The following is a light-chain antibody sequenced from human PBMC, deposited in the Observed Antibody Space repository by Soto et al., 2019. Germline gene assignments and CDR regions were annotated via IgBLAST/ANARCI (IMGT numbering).Light chain of an antibody. CDR3: QQYNPWRT. Sequence: EIVMTQSPATLSVSPGDRATLSCRASQSLSTNLAWYQQKPGQAPRLLIYGASTRATGIPARFSGSGSGTEFTLTISSLQSEDFAVYYCQQYNPWRTFGQGTKVEI. V-gene: IGKV3-15*01. CDR2: GAS. CDR1: QSLSTN. J-gene: IGKJ1*01.